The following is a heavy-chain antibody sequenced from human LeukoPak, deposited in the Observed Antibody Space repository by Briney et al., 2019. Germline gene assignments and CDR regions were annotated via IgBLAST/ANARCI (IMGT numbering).Heavy chain of an antibody. J-gene: IGHJ3*02. CDR3: ARDRNEQYLGRGAFDI. CDR1: GDSVSGSSW. CDR2: IHHSGRT. D-gene: IGHD6-13*01. V-gene: IGHV4-4*02. Sequence: PSGTLSLTCAVSGDSVSGSSWWSWVRQTPTKGLEWIGEIHHSGRTNYNPSLKSRVTISVDTSKNQFSLKLSSVTAADTAVYYCARDRNEQYLGRGAFDIWGQGTTVTVSS.